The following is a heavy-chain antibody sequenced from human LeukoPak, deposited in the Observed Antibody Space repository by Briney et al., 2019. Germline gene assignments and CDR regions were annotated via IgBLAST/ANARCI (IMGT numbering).Heavy chain of an antibody. CDR2: INPDGSAT. CDR3: ISPTVG. J-gene: IGHJ4*02. V-gene: IGHV3-74*01. CDR1: GFTFRNNW. D-gene: IGHD3-3*01. Sequence: PGGSLRLSCAASGFTFRNNWMHWVPQGPGRGLVWISNINPDGSATHYADSVKGRFTIARDNAKNTVYLQMNSLTADDTAVYYCISPTVGWGQGTLVTVSS.